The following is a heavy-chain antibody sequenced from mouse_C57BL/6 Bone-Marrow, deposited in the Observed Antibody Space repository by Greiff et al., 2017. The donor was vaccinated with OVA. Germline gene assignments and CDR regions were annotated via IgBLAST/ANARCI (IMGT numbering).Heavy chain of an antibody. CDR1: GYTFTDYY. CDR2: INPNNGGT. Sequence: EVQLQQSGPELVKPGASVKISCKASGYTFTDYYMNWVKQSHGKSLEWIGDINPNNGGTSYNQKFKGKATLTVDKSSSTAYMELRSLTSEDSAVYYCVYGSSTLYAMDYWGQGTSVTVSS. D-gene: IGHD1-1*01. CDR3: VYGSSTLYAMDY. V-gene: IGHV1-26*01. J-gene: IGHJ4*01.